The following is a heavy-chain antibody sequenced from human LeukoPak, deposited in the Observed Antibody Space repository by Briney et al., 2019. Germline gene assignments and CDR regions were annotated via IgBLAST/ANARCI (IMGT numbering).Heavy chain of an antibody. J-gene: IGHJ6*03. D-gene: IGHD6-19*01. Sequence: PSETLSLTCTASGGSISSHYWSWIRQPPGKGLEWIGYIYYSGSTNYNPSLKSRVTISVDTSKNQFSLKLSSVTAADTAVYYCARVLAVAESYYYYYYMDVWGKGTTVTVSS. CDR1: GGSISSHY. CDR3: ARVLAVAESYYYYYYMDV. V-gene: IGHV4-59*11. CDR2: IYYSGST.